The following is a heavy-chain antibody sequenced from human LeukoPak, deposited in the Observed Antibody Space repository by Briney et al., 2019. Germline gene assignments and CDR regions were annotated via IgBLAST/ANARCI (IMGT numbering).Heavy chain of an antibody. J-gene: IGHJ1*01. CDR1: GFTFSTYG. D-gene: IGHD3-3*01. V-gene: IGHV3-15*01. CDR2: IRSKTDGGTT. Sequence: GGSLRLSCAASGFTFSTYGMHWVRQAPGKGLEWVGRIRSKTDGGTTDYAVSVQGRFTISRDDSKNTLYLQMSSLKTEDTAVYYCAKHIYGVVSIQQWGQGTLVTVSS. CDR3: AKHIYGVVSIQQ.